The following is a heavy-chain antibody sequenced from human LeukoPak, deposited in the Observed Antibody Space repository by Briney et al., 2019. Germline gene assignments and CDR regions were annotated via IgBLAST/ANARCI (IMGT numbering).Heavy chain of an antibody. CDR2: ISWNSGSI. Sequence: SLILSCAASGFTFDYYAMHWVRQAPGGGVVWVSGISWNSGSIGNADSVKGRFTSSRDNAKNSLYLQMNSLRAEDTALYYCAKDISTGELQRTWYFDLWGRGTLVTVSS. D-gene: IGHD1-26*01. V-gene: IGHV3-9*01. CDR1: GFTFDYYA. CDR3: AKDISTGELQRTWYFDL. J-gene: IGHJ2*01.